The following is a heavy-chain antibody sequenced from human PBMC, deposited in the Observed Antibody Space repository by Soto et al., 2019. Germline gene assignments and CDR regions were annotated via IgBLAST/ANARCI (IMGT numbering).Heavy chain of an antibody. CDR3: ARAPYQGYESSGFYLV. J-gene: IGHJ4*02. Sequence: QVQLEQSGTEVKKSGSSVKVSCKASGGTFSHYAFTWVRQTPGQGLEGLGGFISSSGKGNYAQKFQGRVTITAVESTSTVYMELSGLTLEDTAVYFCARAPYQGYESSGFYLVWGQGTLVIVSA. CDR1: GGTFSHYA. V-gene: IGHV1-69*01. CDR2: FISSSGKG. D-gene: IGHD3-22*01.